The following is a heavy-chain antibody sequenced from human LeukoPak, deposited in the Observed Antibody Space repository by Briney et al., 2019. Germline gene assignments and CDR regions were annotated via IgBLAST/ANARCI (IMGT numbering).Heavy chain of an antibody. D-gene: IGHD3-10*01. CDR3: ARGAYDSGSYQYFFDY. CDR2: IYSSGST. CDR1: GGSISSYY. Sequence: SETLSLTCTVSGGSISSYYWSWIRQPPGKGLEWVGYIYSSGSTDYNPSLKSRVTISLDTSKHQFSLRLTSVTAADTAVYYCARGAYDSGSYQYFFDYWGQGTLVTVSS. V-gene: IGHV4-59*01. J-gene: IGHJ4*02.